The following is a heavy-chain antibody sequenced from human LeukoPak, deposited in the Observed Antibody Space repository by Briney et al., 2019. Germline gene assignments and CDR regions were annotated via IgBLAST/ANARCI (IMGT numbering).Heavy chain of an antibody. Sequence: KSSETLSLTCTVSGGSISSSSYYWGWIRQPPGKGLEWIGSIYYSGSTYYNPSLKSRVTISVDTSKNQFSLKLSSVTAADTAVYYCARQIPGSGYYHEHNFDYWGQGTLVTVSS. V-gene: IGHV4-39*01. CDR2: IYYSGST. CDR1: GGSISSSSYY. CDR3: ARQIPGSGYYHEHNFDY. J-gene: IGHJ4*02. D-gene: IGHD3-3*01.